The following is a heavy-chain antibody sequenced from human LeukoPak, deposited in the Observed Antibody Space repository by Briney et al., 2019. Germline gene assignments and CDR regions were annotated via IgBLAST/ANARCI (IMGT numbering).Heavy chain of an antibody. D-gene: IGHD1-1*01. CDR2: IWYAGSNK. V-gene: IGHV3-33*01. J-gene: IGHJ6*02. Sequence: PGRSLRLSCAASGFTFSDYGMHWVRQAPGKGLEWVTVIWYAGSNKYYADSVKGRFTISRDNSKNTLYLQMNSLRAEDTAVYYCALQRPLKGVWGQGTTVTVSS. CDR1: GFTFSDYG. CDR3: ALQRPLKGV.